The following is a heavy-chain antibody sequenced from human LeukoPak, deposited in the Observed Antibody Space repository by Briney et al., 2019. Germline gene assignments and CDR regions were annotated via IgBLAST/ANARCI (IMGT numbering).Heavy chain of an antibody. V-gene: IGHV4-30-2*01. CDR1: GGSISSGGYS. CDR2: IYHSGST. Sequence: SETLSLTCAVSGGSISSGGYSWSWIRQPPGKGLEWIGYIYHSGSTYYNPSLKSRVTISVDRSKNQFSLKLSSVTAADTAVYYCARVVAAAGDYSWFDPWGQGTLVTVSS. D-gene: IGHD6-13*01. CDR3: ARVVAAAGDYSWFDP. J-gene: IGHJ5*02.